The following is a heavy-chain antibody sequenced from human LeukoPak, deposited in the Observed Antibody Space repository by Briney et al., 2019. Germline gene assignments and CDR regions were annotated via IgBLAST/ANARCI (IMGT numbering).Heavy chain of an antibody. CDR1: GFTFSSYE. Sequence: GGSLRLSCAASGFTFSSYEMNWVRQAPGKGLEWVSYISSSGSTIYYADSVKGRFTISRDNAKNSLYLQMNSLRAEDTAVYYCARDYYGSGRNDYWGQGTLVTVSS. CDR3: ARDYYGSGRNDY. V-gene: IGHV3-48*03. D-gene: IGHD3-10*01. J-gene: IGHJ4*02. CDR2: ISSSGSTI.